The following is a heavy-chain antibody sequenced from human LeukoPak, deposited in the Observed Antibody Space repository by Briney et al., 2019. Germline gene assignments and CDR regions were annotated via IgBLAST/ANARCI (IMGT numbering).Heavy chain of an antibody. D-gene: IGHD3-3*01. V-gene: IGHV4-59*01. CDR1: GGSISNYY. CDR3: ARVLRFLEFPDY. J-gene: IGHJ4*02. Sequence: SETLSLTCTVSGGSISNYYWSWIRQPPGKGLEWIGYIHYSGSTNNNPSLKSRVTISVDTSKNQFSLKLTSVTAADTAVYYCARVLRFLEFPDYWGQGTLVTVSS. CDR2: IHYSGST.